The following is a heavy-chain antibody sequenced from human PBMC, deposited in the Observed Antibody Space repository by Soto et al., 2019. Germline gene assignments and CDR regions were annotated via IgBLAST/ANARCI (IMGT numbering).Heavy chain of an antibody. CDR2: IYWDDDK. Sequence: QITLKESGPTLVKPTQTLTLTCTFSGFSLSTSGVGVGWIRQPPGKALEWLALIYWDDDKRYSPSLKSRLTITNDTSKNQVVRTMTNMDPVDTATYYCAHRIAAAGSDAFDIWGQGTMVTVSS. D-gene: IGHD6-13*01. V-gene: IGHV2-5*02. J-gene: IGHJ3*02. CDR3: AHRIAAAGSDAFDI. CDR1: GFSLSTSGVG.